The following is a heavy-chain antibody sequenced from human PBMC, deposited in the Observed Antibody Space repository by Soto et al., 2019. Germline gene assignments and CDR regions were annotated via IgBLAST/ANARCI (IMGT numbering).Heavy chain of an antibody. V-gene: IGHV3-21*01. CDR2: ISSSSSYI. CDR3: ARDGQQQPPAFDI. D-gene: IGHD6-13*01. J-gene: IGHJ3*02. Sequence: PGKGLELVSSISSSSSYIYYADSVKGRFTISRDNAKNSLYLQMNSLRAEDTAVYYCARDGQQQPPAFDIWGQGTM.